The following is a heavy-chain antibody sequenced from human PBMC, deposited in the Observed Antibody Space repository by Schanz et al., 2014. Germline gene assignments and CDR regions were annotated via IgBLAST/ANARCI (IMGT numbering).Heavy chain of an antibody. Sequence: QVQLVQSGAEVKKPGSSVKVSCKASGGTFSSYSISWVRQAPGQGLEWMGRIIPILGIANYAQNFQGRVTITADKSTSTAYMELSSLRSEDTAMYYCARDYYDSSGYYYCDYWGQGTLVTVSS. CDR3: ARDYYDSSGYYYCDY. J-gene: IGHJ4*02. D-gene: IGHD3-22*01. V-gene: IGHV1-69*04. CDR2: IIPILGIA. CDR1: GGTFSSYS.